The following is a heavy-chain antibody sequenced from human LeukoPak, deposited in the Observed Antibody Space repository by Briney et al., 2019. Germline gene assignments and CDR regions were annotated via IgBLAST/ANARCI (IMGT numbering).Heavy chain of an antibody. CDR3: ARGPTQGSWHGEADY. J-gene: IGHJ4*02. D-gene: IGHD3-10*01. Sequence: GGSLRLSCVVSGFTFSTYAMHWVRQAPGKGLEWVAVVTYDGSNKYYADSVQGRFTISRDNSRNTLHLQMNSLSTEDTALYYCARGPTQGSWHGEADYWGQGNLVPVSS. V-gene: IGHV3-30-3*01. CDR2: VTYDGSNK. CDR1: GFTFSTYA.